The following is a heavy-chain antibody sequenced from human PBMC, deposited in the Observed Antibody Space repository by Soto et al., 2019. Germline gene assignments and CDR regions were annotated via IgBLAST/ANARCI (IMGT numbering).Heavy chain of an antibody. J-gene: IGHJ1*01. CDR2: INSDGSST. Sequence: GGSLRLSCAASGFTFSSYWMHWVRQAPGKGLVWVSCINSDGSSTSYADSVKGRFTISRDNAKNTLYLQMNSLRAEDTAVYYCAREVTTVTPGYFQHWGQGTLVTVSS. D-gene: IGHD4-4*01. CDR3: AREVTTVTPGYFQH. CDR1: GFTFSSYW. V-gene: IGHV3-74*01.